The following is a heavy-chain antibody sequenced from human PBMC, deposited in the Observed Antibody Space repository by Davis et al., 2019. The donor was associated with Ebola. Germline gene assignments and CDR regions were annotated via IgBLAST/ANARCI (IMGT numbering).Heavy chain of an antibody. CDR1: GFTLSSYA. CDR3: TKAKVKPAAPYFDY. D-gene: IGHD2-2*01. V-gene: IGHV3-23*01. Sequence: PGGSLRLSCAASGFTLSSYAMTWVRQAPGKGLEWVSTITDFAGTYYADSVKGRFTISRDNSKNTLSLQMHSLRAEDTAVYYCTKAKVKPAAPYFDYWGQGTLVTVSS. CDR2: ITDFAGT. J-gene: IGHJ4*02.